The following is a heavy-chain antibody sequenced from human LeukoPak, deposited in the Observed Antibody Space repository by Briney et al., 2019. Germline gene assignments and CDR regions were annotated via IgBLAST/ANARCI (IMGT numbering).Heavy chain of an antibody. D-gene: IGHD2-21*02. CDR2: IIPILGIA. CDR1: GGTFSSYA. V-gene: IGHV1-69*04. Sequence: SVKVSCKASGGTFSSYAISWVRQAPGQGLEWMGRIIPILGIANYAQKFQGRVTITADKSTSTAYMELSSLRSEDTAVYYCARDRGLVTARGYYFDYWGQGTLVTVSS. J-gene: IGHJ4*02. CDR3: ARDRGLVTARGYYFDY.